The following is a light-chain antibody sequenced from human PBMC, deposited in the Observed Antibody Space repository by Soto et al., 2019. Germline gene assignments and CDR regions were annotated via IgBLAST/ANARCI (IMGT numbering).Light chain of an antibody. Sequence: EIVLTQSPATLSLFPGERATLSCRASQSVNSYLAWYQQKPGQAPRLLIYDAPNRATGITARFSGSGSGTAVTLSISRLEPEDFAIYYCQQRNNGRDSGTFGPGTKVDIK. CDR1: QSVNSY. V-gene: IGKV3-11*01. CDR3: QQRNNGRDSGT. CDR2: DAP. J-gene: IGKJ3*01.